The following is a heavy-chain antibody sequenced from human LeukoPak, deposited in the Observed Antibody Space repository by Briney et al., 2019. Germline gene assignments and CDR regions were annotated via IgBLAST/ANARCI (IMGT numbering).Heavy chain of an antibody. Sequence: PGGSLRLSCTVSGFTVSSNSMSWVRQAPGKGLEWVSFIYSDNTHYSDSVKGRFTISRDNSKNTLYLQMNSLRAEDTAVYYCAKGQISGSYDYWGQGTLVTVSS. V-gene: IGHV3-53*01. J-gene: IGHJ4*02. D-gene: IGHD1-26*01. CDR1: GFTVSSNS. CDR2: IYSDNT. CDR3: AKGQISGSYDY.